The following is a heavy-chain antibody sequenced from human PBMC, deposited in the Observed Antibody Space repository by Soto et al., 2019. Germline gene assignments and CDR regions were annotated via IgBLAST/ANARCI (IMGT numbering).Heavy chain of an antibody. CDR2: IYYSGST. Sequence: SETLSLTCTVSGSSDGYHWGWIRQPPGKGLEWIGSIYYSGSTYYNPSLKSRVTISVDTSKNQFSLKLSSVTAADTAVYYCAIGRIAVAGYNWFDPWGQGTLVTVSS. CDR3: AIGRIAVAGYNWFDP. D-gene: IGHD6-19*01. J-gene: IGHJ5*02. V-gene: IGHV4-39*01. CDR1: GSSDGYH.